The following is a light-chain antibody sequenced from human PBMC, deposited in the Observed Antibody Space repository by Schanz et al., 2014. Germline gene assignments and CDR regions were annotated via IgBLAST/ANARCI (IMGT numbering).Light chain of an antibody. J-gene: IGLJ3*02. CDR1: SSNIGTPYD. CDR2: GNN. CDR3: QSYDNSLSGWV. V-gene: IGLV1-40*01. Sequence: QSVLTQPPSVSGAPGQRVTISCTGNSSNIGTPYDVHWYQQLPGTAPKLLIYGNNNRPSGVPDRFSGSKSGTSASLAITGLQADDEADYYCQSYDNSLSGWVFGGGTKLTVL.